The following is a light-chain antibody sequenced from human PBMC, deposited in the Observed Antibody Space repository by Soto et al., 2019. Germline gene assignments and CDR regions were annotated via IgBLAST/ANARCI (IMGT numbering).Light chain of an antibody. CDR3: QQYNVWPLT. CDR2: VAS. V-gene: IGKV3-15*01. CDR1: QSVSSN. Sequence: IVMTQSPATLSVSPGERATLSCRASQSVSSNLAWYQQKPGQTPKLLIYVASTRATGIPARFSGSGSGTEFTLTISSLQSEDIAVYFCQQYNVWPLTFGGGTKVEFK. J-gene: IGKJ4*01.